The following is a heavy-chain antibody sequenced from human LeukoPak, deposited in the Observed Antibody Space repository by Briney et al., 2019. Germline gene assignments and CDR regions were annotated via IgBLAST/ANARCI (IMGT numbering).Heavy chain of an antibody. J-gene: IGHJ5*01. D-gene: IGHD3-9*01. CDR2: INTNTGNP. V-gene: IGHV7-4-1*02. CDR1: GYTFTSYA. Sequence: VASVKVSCKASGYTFTSYAMNWVRQAPGQGLEWMGWINTNTGNPTYAQGFTGRFVFSLDTSVSTAYLQISSLKAEDTAVYYCATGRVFDWLSQYDSWGQGTLVTVSS. CDR3: ATGRVFDWLSQYDS.